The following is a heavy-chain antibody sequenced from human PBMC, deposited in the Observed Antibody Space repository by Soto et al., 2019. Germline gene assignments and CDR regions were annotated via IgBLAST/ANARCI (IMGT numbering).Heavy chain of an antibody. V-gene: IGHV1-18*01. J-gene: IGHJ6*02. CDR1: GYTFTSYG. Sequence: QVQLVQSGAEVKKPGASVKVTCKASGYTFTSYGSSWVRQAPGQGLEWMGWISAYNGNTNYAQKLQGRVTMTTDTSTSTAYMELRSLRSDDTAVYYCARMPTAAGTPWYFYYGMDVWGQGTTVTVSS. CDR3: ARMPTAAGTPWYFYYGMDV. CDR2: ISAYNGNT. D-gene: IGHD6-13*01.